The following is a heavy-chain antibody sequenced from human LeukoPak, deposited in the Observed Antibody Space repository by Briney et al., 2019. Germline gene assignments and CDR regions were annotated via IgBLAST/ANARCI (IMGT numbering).Heavy chain of an antibody. D-gene: IGHD3-22*01. Sequence: GGSLRLSCAASGFTFSSYAMSWVRQAPGKGLEWVSAISGSGGSTYYADSVKGRFTISRDNSKNTLYLQMNSLRAEDTAVYYCAKPIGSYDSSGYYRYWGQGTLVTVSS. CDR3: AKPIGSYDSSGYYRY. V-gene: IGHV3-23*01. CDR1: GFTFSSYA. J-gene: IGHJ4*02. CDR2: ISGSGGST.